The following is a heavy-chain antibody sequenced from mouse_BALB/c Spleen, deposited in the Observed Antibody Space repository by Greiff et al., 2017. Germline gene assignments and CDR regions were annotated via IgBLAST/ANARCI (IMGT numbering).Heavy chain of an antibody. Sequence: EVKVEESGPGLVKPSQSLSLTCTVTGYSITSDYAWNWIRQFPGNTLEWMGYISYSGSTSYNPSLKSRISITRDTSKNQFFLQLNSVTTEDTATYYCAREGITTFMDYWGQGTSVTVSS. CDR2: ISYSGST. D-gene: IGHD1-1*01. CDR1: GYSITSDYA. V-gene: IGHV3-2*02. J-gene: IGHJ4*01. CDR3: AREGITTFMDY.